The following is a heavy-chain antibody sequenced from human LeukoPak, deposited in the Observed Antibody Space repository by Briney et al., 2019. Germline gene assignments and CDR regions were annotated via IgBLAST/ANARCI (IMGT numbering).Heavy chain of an antibody. CDR2: IYYSGST. Sequence: SETLSLTCTVSGGSISSSSYYWGWIRQPPGKGLEWIGSIYYSGSTYYNPSLKSRVTISVDTPKNQFPLKLSSVTAADTAVYYCARDGRVALGNYYFDYWGQGTLVTVSS. J-gene: IGHJ4*02. CDR3: ARDGRVALGNYYFDY. V-gene: IGHV4-39*06. D-gene: IGHD5-12*01. CDR1: GGSISSSSYY.